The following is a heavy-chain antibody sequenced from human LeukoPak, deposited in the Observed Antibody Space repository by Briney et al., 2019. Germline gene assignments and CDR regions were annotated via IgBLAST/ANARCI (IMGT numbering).Heavy chain of an antibody. J-gene: IGHJ4*02. CDR1: GYTLTELS. CDR3: SGRWLQLRSRPFDY. CDR2: FDPEDGET. Sequence: ASVKVSCKVSGYTLTELSMHWVRQAPGKGLEWMGGFDPEDGETIYAQKFQGRVTMTEDTSTDTAYMELSNLRSEDTAVYYCSGRWLQLRSRPFDYWGQGTLVTVSS. V-gene: IGHV1-24*01. D-gene: IGHD5-24*01.